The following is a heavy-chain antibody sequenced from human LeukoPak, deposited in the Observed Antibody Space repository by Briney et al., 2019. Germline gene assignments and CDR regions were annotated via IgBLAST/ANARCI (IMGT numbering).Heavy chain of an antibody. V-gene: IGHV4-34*01. CDR1: GGSFSCYY. J-gene: IGHJ4*02. CDR3: ARVAATVTELYYFDY. CDR2: INHSGST. D-gene: IGHD4-11*01. Sequence: PSETLSLTCAVYGGSFSCYYWSWIRQPPGKGLEWSGEINHSGSTNYNPSLKSRVTISVDTSKNQLSLKLSSVTAADTAVYYCARVAATVTELYYFDYWGQGTLVTVSS.